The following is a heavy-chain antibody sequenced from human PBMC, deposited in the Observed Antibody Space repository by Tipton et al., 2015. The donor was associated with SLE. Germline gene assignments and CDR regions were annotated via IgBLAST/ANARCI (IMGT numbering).Heavy chain of an antibody. CDR3: ARGGYYGDYHIDY. CDR1: GGTFSSYT. J-gene: IGHJ4*02. Sequence: QVQLVQSGAEVKKPGSSVKVSCKASGGTFSSYTISWVRQAPGQGLEWMGRIIPILGIANYAQKFQGRVTITADKSTSTAYMELSSLRSDDTAVYYCARGGYYGDYHIDYWGQGTLVTVSS. CDR2: IIPILGIA. D-gene: IGHD4-17*01. V-gene: IGHV1-69*02.